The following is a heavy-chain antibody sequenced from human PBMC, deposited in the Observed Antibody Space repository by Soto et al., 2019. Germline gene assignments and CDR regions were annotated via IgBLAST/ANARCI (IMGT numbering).Heavy chain of an antibody. D-gene: IGHD6-13*01. CDR1: VFSFSSYS. V-gene: IGHV3-30*04. CDR2: ISYDGSNK. CDR3: ARAPPRGIAAPGTWGSGMDV. J-gene: IGHJ6*02. Sequence: PWWSLRLSCSASVFSFSSYSMHWFRQAPGKGLEWVAVISYDGSNKYYADSVKGRFTITRDSSKNTVSLQMNSLRLEDTAVYYCARAPPRGIAAPGTWGSGMDVWGQGTTVTVSS.